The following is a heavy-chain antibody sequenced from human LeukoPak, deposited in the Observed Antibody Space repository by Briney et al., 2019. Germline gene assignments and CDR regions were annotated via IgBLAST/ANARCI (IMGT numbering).Heavy chain of an antibody. J-gene: IGHJ3*01. CDR2: IHISGTT. D-gene: IGHD3-3*01. V-gene: IGHV4-4*07. Sequence: SETLSLTYTVSGGSIRHYYWTWIRQFAGKRLEWIGRIHISGTTNYNPSLKSRVTMSVDTSKNNFFLNLTSVTAADTAVYYCARAAELYDFWGGNGPFDLWGQGKMVTVSS. CDR3: ARAAELYDFWGGNGPFDL. CDR1: GGSIRHYY.